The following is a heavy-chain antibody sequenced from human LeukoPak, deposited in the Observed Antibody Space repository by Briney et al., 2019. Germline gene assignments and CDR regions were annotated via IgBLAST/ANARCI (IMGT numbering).Heavy chain of an antibody. CDR1: GYTFTSYA. CDR3: ARDRYGDGFAHFDY. V-gene: IGHV1-2*02. J-gene: IGHJ4*02. Sequence: ASVKVSCKASGYTFTSYAMHWVRQAPGQGLEWMGWITPSGGTNYPQRFQGRVAITKDTSISTAYMDLSRLTSDDTAVYYCARDRYGDGFAHFDYWGQGALVTVSS. CDR2: ITPSGGT. D-gene: IGHD5-24*01.